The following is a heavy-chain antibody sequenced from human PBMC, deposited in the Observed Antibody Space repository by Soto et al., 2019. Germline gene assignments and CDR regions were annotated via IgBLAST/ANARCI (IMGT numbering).Heavy chain of an antibody. CDR3: AREAAVAGDYYYGMDV. D-gene: IGHD6-19*01. J-gene: IGHJ6*02. CDR2: IIPIFGTA. CDR1: GGTFSSYS. V-gene: IGHV1-69*13. Sequence: SVKVSCKASGGTFSSYSTSWVRQAPGQGLEWMGGIIPIFGTANYAQKFQGRVTITADESTSTAYMELSSLRSEDTAVYYCAREAAVAGDYYYGMDVWGQGTTVTVSS.